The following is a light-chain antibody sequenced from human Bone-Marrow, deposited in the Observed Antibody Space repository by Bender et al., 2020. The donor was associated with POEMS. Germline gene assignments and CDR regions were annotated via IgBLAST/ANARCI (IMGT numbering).Light chain of an antibody. CDR2: EVT. CDR1: SGDIGTYNY. V-gene: IGLV2-8*01. Sequence: QSTLTQPPSASGSPGESVTISCTGTSGDIGTYNYVSWYKQHPGKAPKLIIYEVTKRPSGVPDRLSGSKSGSTASLTVSGLQAEDEADYFCSSYRPRTTLVFGGGTKLTVL. CDR3: SSYRPRTTLV. J-gene: IGLJ2*01.